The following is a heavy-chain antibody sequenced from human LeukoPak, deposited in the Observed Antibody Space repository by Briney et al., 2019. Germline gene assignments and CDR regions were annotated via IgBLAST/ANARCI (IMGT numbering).Heavy chain of an antibody. V-gene: IGHV1-18*01. Sequence: ASVKVSCKASGYTFTNYAISWVRQAPGQGLEWMGWISAYNDNTNYAQKFQGRVTTTTDTSTTTAYLELRSLRSDDTAVNYCARAPMAAATRVDYWGQGTLVTVSS. CDR2: ISAYNDNT. CDR3: ARAPMAAATRVDY. D-gene: IGHD2-15*01. J-gene: IGHJ4*02. CDR1: GYTFTNYA.